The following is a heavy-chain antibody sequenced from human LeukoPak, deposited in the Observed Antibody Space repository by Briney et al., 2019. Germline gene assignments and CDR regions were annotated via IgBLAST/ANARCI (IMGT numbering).Heavy chain of an antibody. CDR1: GGSISSGNW. V-gene: IGHV4-4*02. CDR3: ARALYSRSSGVWFDP. CDR2: IFHSGST. D-gene: IGHD6-6*01. Sequence: PSETLSLTCAVSGGSISSGNWWSWVRQPPGKGLQWIGEIFHSGSTNYNPSLKSRVTISIDTSKNQFSLKLNSVTAADTAVYYCARALYSRSSGVWFDPWGQGTLVTVSS. J-gene: IGHJ5*02.